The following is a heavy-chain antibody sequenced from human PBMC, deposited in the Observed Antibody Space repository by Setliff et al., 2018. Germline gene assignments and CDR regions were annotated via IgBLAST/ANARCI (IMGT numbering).Heavy chain of an antibody. CDR1: GFSIISYY. D-gene: IGHD3-3*01. CDR3: RFWSGYYKNDY. Sequence: SETLSLTCNVPGFSIISYYCSWIRQPPGTGLESIGFNQKIGGNNYNPSHKTRVTISVDTSKNQFSSKLSSVTAADTAVYYCRFWSGYYKNDYWGQGTLVTVSS. J-gene: IGHJ4*01. V-gene: IGHV4-59*12. CDR2: NQKIGGN.